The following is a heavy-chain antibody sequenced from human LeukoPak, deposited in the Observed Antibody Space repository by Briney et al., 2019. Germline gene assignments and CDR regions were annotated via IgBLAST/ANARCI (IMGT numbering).Heavy chain of an antibody. CDR3: ARGRYSSGWYEIDY. CDR1: GVSISSYY. CDR2: IYTSGST. V-gene: IGHV4-4*07. Sequence: SETLSLTCTVSGVSISSYYWSWIRQPAGKGLEWIGRIYTSGSTNYNPSLKSRVTMSVDTSKNQFSLKLSSVTAADTAVYYCARGRYSSGWYEIDYWGQGTLVTVSS. J-gene: IGHJ4*02. D-gene: IGHD6-19*01.